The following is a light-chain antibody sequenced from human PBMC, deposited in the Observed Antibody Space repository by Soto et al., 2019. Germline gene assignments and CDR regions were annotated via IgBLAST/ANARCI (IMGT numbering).Light chain of an antibody. Sequence: DIQLTQSPSFLSASVGDRVTITCRASQGISSYLAWYQQKPGKAPKLLMYAASTLQSGVPSRFSGSGSGTEFTLTISSLQPEDFATYYCQQLNRYPRMFGRGTKVEIK. CDR1: QGISSY. V-gene: IGKV1-9*01. J-gene: IGKJ1*01. CDR2: AAS. CDR3: QQLNRYPRM.